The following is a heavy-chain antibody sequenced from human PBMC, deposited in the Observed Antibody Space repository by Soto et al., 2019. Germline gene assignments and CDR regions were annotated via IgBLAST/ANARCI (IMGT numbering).Heavy chain of an antibody. CDR2: IATSGTT. D-gene: IGHD3-10*01. Sequence: SETLSLPYTVSGGSISSYYVSWIRLSAGKGLEWIGRIATSGTTNYNPSLKSRVTMSVDASKNHFSLNLSSVTAADTAVYYCARGPRGYVYYHGMDVWGQGTTVTVSS. J-gene: IGHJ6*02. V-gene: IGHV4-4*07. CDR3: ARGPRGYVYYHGMDV. CDR1: GGSISSYY.